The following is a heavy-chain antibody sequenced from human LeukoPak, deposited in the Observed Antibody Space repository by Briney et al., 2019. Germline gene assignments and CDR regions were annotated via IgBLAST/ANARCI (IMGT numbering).Heavy chain of an antibody. J-gene: IGHJ4*02. CDR3: AREYSSSWYSVAYDY. Sequence: SETLSLTCTVSGGSISSSSYYWGWIRQPPGKGLEWMGSIYYSGSTYYNPSLKSRVTISVDTSKNQLSLKLSSVTAADTAVYYCAREYSSSWYSVAYDYWGQGTLVTVSS. CDR2: IYYSGST. D-gene: IGHD6-13*01. V-gene: IGHV4-39*02. CDR1: GGSISSSSYY.